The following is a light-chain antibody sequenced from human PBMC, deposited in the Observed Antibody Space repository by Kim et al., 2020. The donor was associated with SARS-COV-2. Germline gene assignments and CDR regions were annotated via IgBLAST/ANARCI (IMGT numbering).Light chain of an antibody. J-gene: IGKJ2*01. CDR3: QQYGSSPLYT. CDR2: GAS. CDR1: QSVSSSY. V-gene: IGKV3-20*01. Sequence: FPGERATLSCTAIQSVSSSYLAWYQQNPGQAPRLLIYGASSRATGIPDRFSGSGSGTVFTLTISRLEPEDFAVYYCQQYGSSPLYTFGQGTKLEI.